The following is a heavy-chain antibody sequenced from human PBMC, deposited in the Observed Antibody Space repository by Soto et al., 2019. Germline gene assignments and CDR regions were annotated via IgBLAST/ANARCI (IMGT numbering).Heavy chain of an antibody. J-gene: IGHJ6*02. CDR3: ARDLEAARPARFYYYYGMDV. D-gene: IGHD6-13*01. Sequence: PGGSLRLSCAASGFTFSSYSMNWVRQAPGKGLEWVSSISSSSYIYYADSVKGRFTISRDNAKNSLYLQMNSLRAEDTAVYYCARDLEAARPARFYYYYGMDVWGQGTTVTVSS. CDR2: ISSSSYI. CDR1: GFTFSSYS. V-gene: IGHV3-21*01.